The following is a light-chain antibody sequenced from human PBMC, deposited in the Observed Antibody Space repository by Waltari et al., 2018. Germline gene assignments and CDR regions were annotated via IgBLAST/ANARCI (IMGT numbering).Light chain of an antibody. Sequence: DIQMTQSPSSLSASVGDRFTITCRSSQSIISYLNWYQQKPGKAPELLIYATSNLHSGVPSRFSGSGSGTDFTLTISSLQPEDFATYYCQQSFGTPRTFGQGTEVEVK. CDR1: QSIISY. V-gene: IGKV1-39*01. CDR3: QQSFGTPRT. CDR2: ATS. J-gene: IGKJ1*01.